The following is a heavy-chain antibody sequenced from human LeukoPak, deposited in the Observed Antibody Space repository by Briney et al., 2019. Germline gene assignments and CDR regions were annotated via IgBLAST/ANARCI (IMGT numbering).Heavy chain of an antibody. CDR1: GFTLSSFA. V-gene: IGHV3-64D*09. D-gene: IGHD2/OR15-2a*01. J-gene: IGHJ4*02. CDR3: VKDLRSDFMGVLSRYLSY. CDR2: ISRNGGST. Sequence: GGSLRLSCSASGFTLSSFAMHWVSQAPGKGLEYVAAISRNGGSTYYADSVKGRFTISRDNSKNTLYLQMSSLRAEDTAVYLCVKDLRSDFMGVLSRYLSYWGQGTLVTVSS.